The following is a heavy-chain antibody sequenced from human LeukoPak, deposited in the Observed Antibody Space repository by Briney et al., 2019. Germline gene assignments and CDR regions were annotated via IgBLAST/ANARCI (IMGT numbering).Heavy chain of an antibody. Sequence: GGSLRLSCAASGFTFSSYSMNWVRQAPGKGLEWVSSISSSSSYIYYADSVKGRFTISRDSAKNSLYLQMNSLRAEDTAVYYCARDSPHYDILTGYYLAEYFQHWGQGTLVTVSS. V-gene: IGHV3-21*01. CDR3: ARDSPHYDILTGYYLAEYFQH. CDR1: GFTFSSYS. D-gene: IGHD3-9*01. J-gene: IGHJ1*01. CDR2: ISSSSSYI.